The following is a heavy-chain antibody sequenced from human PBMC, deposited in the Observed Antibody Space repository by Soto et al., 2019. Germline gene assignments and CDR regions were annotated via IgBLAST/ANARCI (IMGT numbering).Heavy chain of an antibody. V-gene: IGHV3-23*01. CDR2: ISGSGGAT. Sequence: PGGSLRLSCAASGFTFTSFAVSWVRQAPGKGLEWVSAISGSGGATYYADSVKGRFTVSRDNSRNSPFLQMNSLRAGDTAVYYCVKDGGYCSSSTCYSPRNHYFDSWGQGTLVTVSS. CDR1: GFTFTSFA. D-gene: IGHD2-2*01. CDR3: VKDGGYCSSSTCYSPRNHYFDS. J-gene: IGHJ4*02.